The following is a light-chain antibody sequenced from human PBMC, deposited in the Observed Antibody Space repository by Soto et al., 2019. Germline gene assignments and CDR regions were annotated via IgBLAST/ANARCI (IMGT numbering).Light chain of an antibody. Sequence: QSVLTQPASVSGSPGHSIPISSTGTSSDVGGYNYVSWYQQHPGKAPKLMIYDVSNRPSGVSNRFSGSKSGNTASLTISGLQAEDEADYYCSSYTSSSTEVFGTGTKLTVL. CDR3: SSYTSSSTEV. V-gene: IGLV2-14*01. J-gene: IGLJ1*01. CDR2: DVS. CDR1: SSDVGGYNY.